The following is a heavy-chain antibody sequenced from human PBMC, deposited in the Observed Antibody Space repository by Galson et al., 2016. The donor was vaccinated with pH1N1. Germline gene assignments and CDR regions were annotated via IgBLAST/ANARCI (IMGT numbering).Heavy chain of an antibody. V-gene: IGHV4-61*02. CDR1: GGSISRTGHF. Sequence: TLSLTCSVSGGSISRTGHFRTWIRQPAGKGLEWIGRIYANGNTTYNPSLKSRVTILLDTSQNQFSLKLSSVTAADTAVYYCARARIQLWLGIDCWGQGTLVTVSS. CDR3: ARARIQLWLGIDC. D-gene: IGHD5-18*01. J-gene: IGHJ4*02. CDR2: IYANGNT.